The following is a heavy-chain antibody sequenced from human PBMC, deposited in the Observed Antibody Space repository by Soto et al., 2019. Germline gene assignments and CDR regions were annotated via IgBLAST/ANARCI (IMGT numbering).Heavy chain of an antibody. CDR3: ARDKDRRHLGVNSYSAIDV. V-gene: IGHV1-69*12. J-gene: IGHJ6*02. Sequence: QVQLVQSGAEVKKPGSSVTVSCKASGGTFGNSAISWVRQAPGRGLEWMGGIIPIFSTPDYAQKFQGRVTITADESTSTAYMELTSLRSEDTAVYYCARDKDRRHLGVNSYSAIDVWGQGTTVTVSS. CDR2: IIPIFSTP. CDR1: GGTFGNSA.